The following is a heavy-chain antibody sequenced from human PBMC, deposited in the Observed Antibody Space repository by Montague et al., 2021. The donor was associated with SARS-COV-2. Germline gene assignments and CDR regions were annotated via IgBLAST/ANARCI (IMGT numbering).Heavy chain of an antibody. CDR2: IYYGGID. J-gene: IGHJ4*02. CDR3: AGKVLTVPADY. CDR1: GVSITTTNW. D-gene: IGHD4-11*01. V-gene: IGHV4-4*02. Sequence: SETLSLTCAVSGVSITTTNWWSLVRQPPGKGLEWMGEIYYGGIDNYNPSRKSRATISMDRSRNLFSMKLSSVTAADTAIYYCAGKVLTVPADYWGQGTLVTVS.